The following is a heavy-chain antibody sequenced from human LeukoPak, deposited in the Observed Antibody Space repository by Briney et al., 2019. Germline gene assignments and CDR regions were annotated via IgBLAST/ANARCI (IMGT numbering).Heavy chain of an antibody. D-gene: IGHD4-23*01. J-gene: IGHJ4*02. CDR1: TFTLSTYG. V-gene: IGHV3-23*01. CDR2: IGGSSGST. CDR3: AKGQYGGHSLIEY. Sequence: GGSLRLSCAASTFTLSTYGMSWVRQAPGKGLEWVSAIGGSSGSTHYADSVKGRFIISRDDSKNTLYLHMNSLRAEDTAIYYCAKGQYGGHSLIEYWGQGTLVTVSS.